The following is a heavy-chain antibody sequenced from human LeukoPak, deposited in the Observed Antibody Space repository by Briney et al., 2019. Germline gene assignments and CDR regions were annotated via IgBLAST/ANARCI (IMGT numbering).Heavy chain of an antibody. CDR1: GFTFSTYG. V-gene: IGHV3-30*18. Sequence: PGRSLRFSSAASGFTFSTYGMHWVRQAPGKGLEWVAVISYDGSNKYYADSVKGRFTISRDNSKNTLSLQMNSLRSEDTAVYYCAKGWDTKSTSRSPFDYWGQGTLVTVSS. J-gene: IGHJ4*02. D-gene: IGHD1-26*01. CDR2: ISYDGSNK. CDR3: AKGWDTKSTSRSPFDY.